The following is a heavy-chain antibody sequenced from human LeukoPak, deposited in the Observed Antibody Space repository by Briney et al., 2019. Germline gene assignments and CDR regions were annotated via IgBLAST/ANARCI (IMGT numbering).Heavy chain of an antibody. J-gene: IGHJ4*02. CDR3: ARDHSSSLDY. V-gene: IGHV3-74*01. CDR2: INTDGSRI. CDR1: GFTFSNYW. D-gene: IGHD6-6*01. Sequence: GGSLRLSCAASGFTFSNYWMHRVRQAPGKGLVWVSRINTDGSRITYADSVKGRFTISRDNAKNSLYLQMNSLRAEDTAVYYCARDHSSSLDYWGQGTLVTVSS.